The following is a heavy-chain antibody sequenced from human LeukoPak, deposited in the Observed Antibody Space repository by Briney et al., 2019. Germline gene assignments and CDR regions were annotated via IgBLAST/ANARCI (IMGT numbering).Heavy chain of an antibody. J-gene: IGHJ6*03. CDR3: ARDRWEYCSSTSCYNYYYYYMDV. CDR1: GGTFSSYA. V-gene: IGHV1-69*05. CDR2: TIPIFGTA. Sequence: SVKVSCKASGGTFSSYAISWVRQAPGQGLEWMGGTIPIFGTANYAQKFQGRVTITTDESTSTAYMELSSLRSEDTAVYYCARDRWEYCSSTSCYNYYYYYMDVWGKGTTVTVSS. D-gene: IGHD2-2*02.